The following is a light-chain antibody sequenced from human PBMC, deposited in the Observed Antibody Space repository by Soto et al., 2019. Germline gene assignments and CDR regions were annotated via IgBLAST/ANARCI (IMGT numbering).Light chain of an antibody. CDR1: SSNIGNNY. J-gene: IGLJ1*01. CDR3: GTWDSGRGAAPYV. V-gene: IGLV1-51*02. CDR2: EDN. Sequence: SVLTQPPSGSAAPGQKVTISCSGSSSNIGNNYVSWYQQLPGTAPKLLIYEDNKRPSGIPDRFSGSKSDTSATLGITGLQTGDEADYYCGTWDSGRGAAPYVLGTGTKVTVL.